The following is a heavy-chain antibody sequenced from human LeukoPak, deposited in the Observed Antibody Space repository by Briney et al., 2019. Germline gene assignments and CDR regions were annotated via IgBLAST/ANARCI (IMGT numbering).Heavy chain of an antibody. CDR3: ARADDSSGYYYGHAFDI. CDR1: GGSISSYY. V-gene: IGHV4-59*01. Sequence: SETLSLTCTVSGGSISSYYWSWIRQPPGKGLEWIGYIYHSGSTNYNPSLKSRVTISVDTSKNQFSLKLSSVTAADTAVYYCARADDSSGYYYGHAFDIWGQGTMVTVSS. D-gene: IGHD3-22*01. CDR2: IYHSGST. J-gene: IGHJ3*02.